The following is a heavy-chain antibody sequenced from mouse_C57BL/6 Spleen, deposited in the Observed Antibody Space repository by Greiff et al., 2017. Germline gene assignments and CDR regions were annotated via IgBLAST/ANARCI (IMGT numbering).Heavy chain of an antibody. J-gene: IGHJ3*01. V-gene: IGHV1-42*01. Sequence: VQLQQSGPELVKPGASVKISCKASGYSFTGYCMNWVKQSPGKSLEWIGEINPSTGGTTYNQKFKSKATLTVDKASSTAYMQLKSLTSEDSAVYYCARTGTSRRSFAYWGQGTLVTVSA. CDR3: ARTGTSRRSFAY. D-gene: IGHD4-1*01. CDR1: GYSFTGYC. CDR2: INPSTGGT.